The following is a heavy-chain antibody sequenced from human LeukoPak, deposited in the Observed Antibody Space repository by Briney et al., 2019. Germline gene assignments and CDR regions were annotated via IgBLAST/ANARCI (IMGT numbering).Heavy chain of an antibody. D-gene: IGHD6-19*01. Sequence: SETLSLTCTVSGGSISSYYWSWIRQPPGKGLEWIGYIYYSGSTNYNPSLKSRVTISVDTSKNQFSLKLSSVTAADTALYYCAKSRSAVAGEIECYFDYWGQGTLVTVSS. V-gene: IGHV4-59*01. J-gene: IGHJ4*02. CDR1: GGSISSYY. CDR2: IYYSGST. CDR3: AKSRSAVAGEIECYFDY.